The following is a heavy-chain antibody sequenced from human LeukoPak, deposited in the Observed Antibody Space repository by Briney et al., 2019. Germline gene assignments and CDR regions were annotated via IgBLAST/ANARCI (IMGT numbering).Heavy chain of an antibody. D-gene: IGHD6-19*01. CDR3: AKDVVPDSGWDLDH. J-gene: IGHJ4*02. Sequence: GVLRLSCAASGFPFSTYSMTGVRQAPGKGLEWVSSIYGSGERTFYADSVRGRFTFSRDNSKNTLYLEMNSLRAEDTAVYFCAKDVVPDSGWDLDHWGQGTLVTVSS. CDR1: GFPFSTYS. CDR2: IYGSGERT. V-gene: IGHV3-23*01.